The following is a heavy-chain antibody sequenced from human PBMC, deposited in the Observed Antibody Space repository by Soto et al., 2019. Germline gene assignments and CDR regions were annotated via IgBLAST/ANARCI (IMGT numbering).Heavy chain of an antibody. D-gene: IGHD3-22*01. CDR1: GYIFTNHY. V-gene: IGHV1-46*01. J-gene: IGHJ4*02. CDR3: ARADYYDSSGFYYDY. Sequence: QVQLVQSGAEVKKPGASVKVSCKASGYIFTNHYIHWVRQAPGQGLEWMGIINPSGGSTNYFQKFQGRVTMTRDTSTSTVYMELSSLISEDTAVYFCARADYYDSSGFYYDYWGQGTLGTVSS. CDR2: INPSGGST.